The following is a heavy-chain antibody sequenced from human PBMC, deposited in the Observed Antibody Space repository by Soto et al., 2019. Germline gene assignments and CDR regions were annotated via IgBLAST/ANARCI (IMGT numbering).Heavy chain of an antibody. Sequence: EVQLLESGGGLVQPGGSLRLSCAASGFTFSSYAMSWVRQAPGKGLEWVSAISGSGGSTYYADSVKGRFTISRDNSKNTLYLQMNSLRAEDTAVYYGAKDVGGPTRFDPWGQGTLVTVSS. CDR3: AKDVGGPTRFDP. D-gene: IGHD6-25*01. CDR1: GFTFSSYA. J-gene: IGHJ5*02. V-gene: IGHV3-23*01. CDR2: ISGSGGST.